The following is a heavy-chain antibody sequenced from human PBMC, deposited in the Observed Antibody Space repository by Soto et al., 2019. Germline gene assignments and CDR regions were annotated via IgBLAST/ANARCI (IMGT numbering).Heavy chain of an antibody. CDR2: LNGSGGST. D-gene: IGHD3-10*01. CDR1: GFTFSNYA. Sequence: EVQLSESGGGLVQPGGSLRLSCAASGFTFSNYAMTWVRQAPGQGLEWVSGLNGSGGSTSSADSVKGRFAISRDISKNTLYLQMNNLRDGDTAVYYCARGFSAGKGSPPDFWGQGTLVTVSS. CDR3: ARGFSAGKGSPPDF. V-gene: IGHV3-23*01. J-gene: IGHJ4*02.